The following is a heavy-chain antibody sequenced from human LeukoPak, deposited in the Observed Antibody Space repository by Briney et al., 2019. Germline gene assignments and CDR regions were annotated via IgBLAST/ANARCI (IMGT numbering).Heavy chain of an antibody. D-gene: IGHD3-22*01. J-gene: IGHJ1*01. V-gene: IGHV2-5*02. Sequence: SGPTLVKPTQTLTLTCTFSGFSRSTIGEGVGWIRQPPGKALEWLAHIFWDDDKRYSPSLKNRVTITKYTSKNQVVLTMTNMDPVDTATYSCAHPDYYDSNNYYPLPYFDHWGQGTLVTVSS. CDR1: GFSRSTIGEG. CDR3: AHPDYYDSNNYYPLPYFDH. CDR2: IFWDDDK.